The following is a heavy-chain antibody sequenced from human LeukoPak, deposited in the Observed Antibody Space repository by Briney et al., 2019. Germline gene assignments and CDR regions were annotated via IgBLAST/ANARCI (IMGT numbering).Heavy chain of an antibody. J-gene: IGHJ4*02. CDR1: GGSFSGYY. D-gene: IGHD1-26*01. CDR3: ARWMVGDTFDY. V-gene: IGHV4-34*01. Sequence: SETLSLTCAVYGGSFSGYYWSWIRQPPGKGLEWIGEINHSGYTNYNPSLKSRVTISVDTSKNQFSLKLSSVTAADTAVYYCARWMVGDTFDYWGQGTLVTVSS. CDR2: INHSGYT.